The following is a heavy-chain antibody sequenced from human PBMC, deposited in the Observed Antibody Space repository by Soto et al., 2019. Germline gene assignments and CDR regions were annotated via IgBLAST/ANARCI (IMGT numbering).Heavy chain of an antibody. D-gene: IGHD3-22*01. V-gene: IGHV3-23*01. CDR3: AKSFYDSSGFDS. CDR1: GFTFRSYA. Sequence: GGSLRLSCAASGFTFRSYALSWVRQAPGKGLEWVSTVSDTGLSTYYAGSVTGRFTISRDNSRNTLYLQMNGLRAEDTAVYYCAKSFYDSSGFDSWGQGTLVTVSS. J-gene: IGHJ5*01. CDR2: VSDTGLST.